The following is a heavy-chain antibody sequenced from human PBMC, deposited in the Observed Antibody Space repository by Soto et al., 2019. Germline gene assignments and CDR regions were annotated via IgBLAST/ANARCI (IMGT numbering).Heavy chain of an antibody. Sequence: PGGSLRLSCAASGFRLKNYSMTWVRQAPGKGLEWVSGITGSGDKTYYADSVKGRFIISRDNSENTLYLQMNSLRAEDTALYYCARDCGSSSCSVWRYWGQGTQVTVSS. V-gene: IGHV3-23*01. CDR2: ITGSGDKT. D-gene: IGHD2-2*01. J-gene: IGHJ4*02. CDR1: GFRLKNYS. CDR3: ARDCGSSSCSVWRY.